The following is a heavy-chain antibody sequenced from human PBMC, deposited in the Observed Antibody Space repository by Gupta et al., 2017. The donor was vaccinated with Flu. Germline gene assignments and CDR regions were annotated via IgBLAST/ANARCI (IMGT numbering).Heavy chain of an antibody. J-gene: IGHJ6*03. Sequence: QLVESGGVLVQFGTSLSLSCAASGFTFSRYGTHWVRQAPGKGLEWVADIASDGSHKDYADSVRGRFTISRDNSKNTLSLEMDSLRVEDTAVYYCAKDGPWTASCPYYCYYMDVWGKGTTVTVSS. V-gene: IGHV3-30*18. CDR1: GFTFSRYG. D-gene: IGHD2-2*01. CDR3: AKDGPWTASCPYYCYYMDV. CDR2: IASDGSHK.